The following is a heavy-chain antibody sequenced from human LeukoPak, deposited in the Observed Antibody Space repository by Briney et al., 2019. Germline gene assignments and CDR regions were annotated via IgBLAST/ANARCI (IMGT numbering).Heavy chain of an antibody. CDR2: IYTSGST. CDR1: GGSISSYY. J-gene: IGHJ4*02. CDR3: ARGSRYTFFDY. Sequence: PSETLSLTCTVSGGSISSYYWSWIRQPAGKGLEGIGRIYTSGSTNYNPSLKSRVTMSVDTSKNQFSLKLSSVTAADTAVDYCARGSRYTFFDYWGEGSLVTVSS. V-gene: IGHV4-4*07. D-gene: IGHD1-1*01.